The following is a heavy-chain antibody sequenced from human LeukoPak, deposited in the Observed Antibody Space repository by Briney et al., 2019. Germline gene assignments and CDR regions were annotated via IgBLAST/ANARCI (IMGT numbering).Heavy chain of an antibody. CDR2: INPSGSST. CDR1: GYSFTSNY. V-gene: IGHV1-46*01. Sequence: GASVKVSCKASGYSFTSNYMHWVRQAPGQGLEWMGIINPSGSSTSYAQKFQGRVTMTRDTSTSTVYMELSSLRSEDTAVFYCARVRGKGLDYWGQGTLVTVSS. CDR3: ARVRGKGLDY. D-gene: IGHD3-16*01. J-gene: IGHJ4*02.